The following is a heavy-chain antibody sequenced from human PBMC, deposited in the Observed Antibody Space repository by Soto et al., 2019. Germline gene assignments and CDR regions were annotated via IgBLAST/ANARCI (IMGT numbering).Heavy chain of an antibody. CDR2: ISNDGSDE. D-gene: IGHD2-21*02. J-gene: IGHJ4*02. CDR1: GFTFSKFG. CDR3: AKDRRKWGDSPFEK. Sequence: QVQLVESGGGVVQPGRSLRLSCAASGFTFSKFGMHWLRQAPDRGLEWVAGISNDGSDEYYVDSVKGRFNISRDNSKITLSLQMNSLRFEDTAVYFCAKDRRKWGDSPFEKWGQGTLVTVSS. V-gene: IGHV3-30*18.